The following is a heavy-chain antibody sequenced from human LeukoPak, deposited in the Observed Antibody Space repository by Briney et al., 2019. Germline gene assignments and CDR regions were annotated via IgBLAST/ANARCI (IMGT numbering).Heavy chain of an antibody. D-gene: IGHD5-24*01. V-gene: IGHV3-49*03. CDR1: GFTFGDYT. CDR2: IRSKSYGGTT. J-gene: IGHJ3*01. Sequence: GGSLRLSCTASGFTFGDYTMSWFRQAPGKGLEWVGFIRSKSYGGTTEYAASVKGRFTISRDNAKNSLFLQMNSLRAEDTAVYYCARDREMATRLHDAFDFWGQGTMVTVSS. CDR3: ARDREMATRLHDAFDF.